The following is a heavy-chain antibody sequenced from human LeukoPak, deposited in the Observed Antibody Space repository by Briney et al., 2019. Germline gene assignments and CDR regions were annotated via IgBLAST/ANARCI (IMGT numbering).Heavy chain of an antibody. J-gene: IGHJ6*02. CDR1: GYTFTSYG. D-gene: IGHD3-22*01. CDR3: ARVDPALYYYDSSGLGGMDV. Sequence: ASVKVSCKASGYTFTSYGISWVRQALGQGLEWMGWISAYNGNTNYAQKLQGRVTMTTDTSTSTAYMELRSLRSDDTAVYYCARVDPALYYYDSSGLGGMDVWGQGTTVTVSS. CDR2: ISAYNGNT. V-gene: IGHV1-18*01.